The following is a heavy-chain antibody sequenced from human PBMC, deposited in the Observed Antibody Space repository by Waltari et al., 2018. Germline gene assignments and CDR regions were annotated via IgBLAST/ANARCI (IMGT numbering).Heavy chain of an antibody. CDR3: ARGFRAAETWDYAY. V-gene: IGHV1-2*02. CDR1: GYTFTGYY. CDR2: INPNRGGT. J-gene: IGHJ4*02. Sequence: QVQLVQSGAEVKKPGASVKVSCKASGYTFTGYYMHWGRQAPGQGLEWLGWINPNRGGTNYAQKFQGRVTMTRDTSIRTAYMELSRLRSDVTAVYYCARGFRAAETWDYAYWGQGTLVTVSS. D-gene: IGHD6-13*01.